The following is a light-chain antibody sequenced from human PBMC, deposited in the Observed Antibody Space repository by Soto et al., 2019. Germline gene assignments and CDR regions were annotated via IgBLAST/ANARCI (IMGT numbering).Light chain of an antibody. Sequence: QSVLTQPPSVSEVPGQRVTISCSGSDSNIGDNAVNWYQQLPGKAPKLLIYYDDILPSGVSDRFSGSKSGTSASLAISGLQSEDEADYYCAAWDDRLNGPVFGGGTQLTVL. CDR3: AAWDDRLNGPV. CDR2: YDD. CDR1: DSNIGDNA. V-gene: IGLV1-36*01. J-gene: IGLJ3*02.